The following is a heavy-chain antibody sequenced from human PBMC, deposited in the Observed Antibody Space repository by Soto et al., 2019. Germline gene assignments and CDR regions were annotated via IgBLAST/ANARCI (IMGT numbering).Heavy chain of an antibody. CDR2: ISYDGSNK. CDR3: ARPLWRDDYNWGYFDL. V-gene: IGHV3-30-3*01. D-gene: IGHD4-4*01. CDR1: GFTFSSYA. Sequence: QVQLVESGGGVVQPGRSLRLSCAASGFTFSSYAMHWVRQAPGKGLEWVAVISYDGSNKYYADSVKGRFTISRDNSKNTLYLQMKRLRLEDTAVYYCARPLWRDDYNWGYFDLWGRGTLVTVSS. J-gene: IGHJ2*01.